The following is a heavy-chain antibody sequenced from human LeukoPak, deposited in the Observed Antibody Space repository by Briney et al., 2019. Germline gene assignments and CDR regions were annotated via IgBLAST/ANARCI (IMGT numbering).Heavy chain of an antibody. J-gene: IGHJ4*02. D-gene: IGHD7-27*01. V-gene: IGHV4-39*07. CDR3: ARIRTGDFDY. Sequence: PSETLSLTCTVSGGSISSSSYYWGWIRQPPGKGLEWIGSIYYSGSTYYNPSLKSRVTISVDTSKNQFSLKLSSVTAADTAVYYCARIRTGDFDYWGQGTLVTVSS. CDR1: GGSISSSSYY. CDR2: IYYSGST.